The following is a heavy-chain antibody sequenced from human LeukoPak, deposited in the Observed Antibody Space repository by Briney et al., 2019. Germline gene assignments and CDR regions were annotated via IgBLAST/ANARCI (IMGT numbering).Heavy chain of an antibody. Sequence: GGSLRLSCAVSGFTFSNFWMSWVRQAPGRGLEWVANIHPEGNEKYHVESVKGRFTISRDNAKNLLFLQMNGLRVEDTAVYYCARGDDFCGDHWGQGTVVTVSS. CDR3: ARGDDFCGDH. CDR1: GFTFSNFW. CDR2: IHPEGNEK. V-gene: IGHV3-7*04. J-gene: IGHJ4*02. D-gene: IGHD3-3*01.